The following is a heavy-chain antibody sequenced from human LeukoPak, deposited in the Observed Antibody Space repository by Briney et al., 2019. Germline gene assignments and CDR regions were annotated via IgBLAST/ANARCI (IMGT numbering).Heavy chain of an antibody. CDR3: ARVSIFGVVIANDY. CDR2: ITSGGDYM. CDR1: GFTFGGYT. Sequence: GGSLRLSCAASGFTFGGYTMSWVRQAPGKGLQWVSTITSGGDYMYYADPVKGRFTISKDDSKNSLYLHMNSLRAEDTAVYYCARVSIFGVVIANDYWGQGTVVTVSS. D-gene: IGHD3-16*02. V-gene: IGHV3-21*01. J-gene: IGHJ4*02.